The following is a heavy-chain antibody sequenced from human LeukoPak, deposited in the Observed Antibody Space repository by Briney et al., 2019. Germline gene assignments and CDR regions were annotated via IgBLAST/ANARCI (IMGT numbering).Heavy chain of an antibody. D-gene: IGHD3-22*01. V-gene: IGHV4-31*01. CDR1: GGSISSGGYY. Sequence: NPSETLCLTCTVSGGSISSGGYYWSWLRQHPGKGRVWSGCSCYSGGTYYNPSLKSQVTMSVNTSINQFSLKLSSLTAADTAVYYCARLRLRYGSNDNPTSYEAFDIWGQGTVVTVSS. J-gene: IGHJ3*02. CDR3: ARLRLRYGSNDNPTSYEAFDI. CDR2: SCYSGGT.